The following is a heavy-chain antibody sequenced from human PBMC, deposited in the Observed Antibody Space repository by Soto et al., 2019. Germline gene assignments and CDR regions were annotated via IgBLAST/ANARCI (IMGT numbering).Heavy chain of an antibody. Sequence: EVQLLESGGGWVQPGGSLRLSWAASGFTFSSYAMSWVRQAPWKGMEWVSAISGSGGSTYYADSVKGRFTIYRDNSKNTLYLQMNSLRAEDTAGYYCAKAGPYYYYSSGYLFDYWGQGTLVTVSS. CDR2: ISGSGGST. D-gene: IGHD3-22*01. CDR3: AKAGPYYYYSSGYLFDY. V-gene: IGHV3-23*01. CDR1: GFTFSSYA. J-gene: IGHJ4*02.